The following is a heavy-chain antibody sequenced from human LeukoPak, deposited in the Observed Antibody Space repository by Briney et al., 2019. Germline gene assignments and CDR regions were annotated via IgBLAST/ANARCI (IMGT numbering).Heavy chain of an antibody. CDR2: IYYTGST. CDR1: GGSFSGYY. Sequence: SETLSLTCAVYGGSFSGYYWSWIRQPPGKGLEWIGYIYYTGSTNHNPSLKGRVAISVDTSKNQFSLMLTSVTGADTAMYYCARGHSSGWYNLDYWGQGTLVTVSS. J-gene: IGHJ4*02. D-gene: IGHD6-13*01. CDR3: ARGHSSGWYNLDY. V-gene: IGHV4-59*01.